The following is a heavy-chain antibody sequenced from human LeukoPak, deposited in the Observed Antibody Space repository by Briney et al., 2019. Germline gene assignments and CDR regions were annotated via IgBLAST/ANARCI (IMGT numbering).Heavy chain of an antibody. V-gene: IGHV3-23*01. CDR2: ISGNSGST. J-gene: IGHJ4*02. CDR1: GFTFSSYA. Sequence: PGGSLRLSCAASGFTFSSYAMSWVRQAPGKGLEWVSSISGNSGSTYYADSVKGRFTISRDNSKNTVYLQTNSLRAEDTAVYYCAKVSAWAMVGATYFDYWGQGTLVTVSS. CDR3: AKVSAWAMVGATYFDY. D-gene: IGHD1-26*01.